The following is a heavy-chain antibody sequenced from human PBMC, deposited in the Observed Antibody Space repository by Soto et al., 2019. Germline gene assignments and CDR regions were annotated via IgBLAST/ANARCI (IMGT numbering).Heavy chain of an antibody. CDR3: ARGSWNDPYYFDY. J-gene: IGHJ4*02. D-gene: IGHD1-1*01. CDR2: IYYSGST. CDR1: GGSISSYY. Sequence: SETLSLTCTVSGGSISSYYWSWIRQPPGKGLEWIGYIYYSGSTNYNPSLKSRVTISVDTSKNQFSLKLSSVTAADTAVYYCARGSWNDPYYFDYWGQGTLVTVSS. V-gene: IGHV4-59*01.